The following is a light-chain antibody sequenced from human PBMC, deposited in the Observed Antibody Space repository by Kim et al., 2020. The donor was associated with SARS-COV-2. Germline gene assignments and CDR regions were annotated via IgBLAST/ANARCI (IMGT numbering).Light chain of an antibody. Sequence: SPGGDTALSCRGRHSVSSSYLAWYQQKPGQAPRLLIYGASSRDTGIPDRFSGSGSRTDFTLTISRLEPEDVAVYYCQQYGSSPRTFGGGTKVDIK. V-gene: IGKV3-20*01. CDR3: QQYGSSPRT. CDR1: HSVSSSY. J-gene: IGKJ4*01. CDR2: GAS.